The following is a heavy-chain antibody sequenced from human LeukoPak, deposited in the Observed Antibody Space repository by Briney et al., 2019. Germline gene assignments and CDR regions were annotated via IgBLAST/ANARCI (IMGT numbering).Heavy chain of an antibody. D-gene: IGHD6-19*01. V-gene: IGHV4-34*01. CDR2: INHSGST. Sequence: SETLSLTRAVYGGSFSGYYWSWIRQPPGKGLEWIGEINHSGSTNYNPSLKSRVTISVDTSKNQFSLKLSSVTAADTAVYYCARPNIHKYPVAGTSSYLDYWGQGTLVTVSS. CDR3: ARPNIHKYPVAGTSSYLDY. J-gene: IGHJ4*02. CDR1: GGSFSGYY.